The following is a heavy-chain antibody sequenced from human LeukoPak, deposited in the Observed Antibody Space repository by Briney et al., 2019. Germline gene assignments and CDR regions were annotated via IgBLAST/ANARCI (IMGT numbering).Heavy chain of an antibody. CDR2: ISWNSGKI. D-gene: IGHD6-13*01. V-gene: IGHV3-9*03. CDR1: GFIFDDYA. Sequence: PGRSLRLSCAASGFIFDDYAMHWVRQAPGKGLEWVSGISWNSGKIDYADSVKGRFTISRDNAKNSLYLQMNSLRVEDMALYYCAKDRGYSSNFFEIWGQGTLVTVSS. CDR3: AKDRGYSSNFFEI. J-gene: IGHJ4*02.